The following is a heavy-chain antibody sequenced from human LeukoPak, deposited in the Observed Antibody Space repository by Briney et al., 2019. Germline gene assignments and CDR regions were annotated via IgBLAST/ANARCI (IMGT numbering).Heavy chain of an antibody. CDR1: GFTFDDYA. V-gene: IGHV3-9*01. CDR3: AKDIKDGDYYYYGMDV. D-gene: IGHD2-15*01. J-gene: IGHJ6*02. Sequence: GGSLRLSCAASGFTFDDYAMPWVRQAPGKGLEWVSGISWNSGSIGYADSVKGRFTISRDNAKNSLYLQMNSLRAEDTALYYCAKDIKDGDYYYYGMDVWGQGTTVTVSS. CDR2: ISWNSGSI.